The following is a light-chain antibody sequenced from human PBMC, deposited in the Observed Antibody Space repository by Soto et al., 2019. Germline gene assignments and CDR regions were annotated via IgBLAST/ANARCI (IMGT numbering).Light chain of an antibody. V-gene: IGKV3-15*01. Sequence: EIVMTQSPATLSVSPGERATLSCRASQSVSSNLAWYQKKPGQAPRLLIYGASTRATGIPTRFSGSGSGTEFTLSISSLQSEDFAVYYCQPYNNWWTFGQGTRVEIK. CDR1: QSVSSN. J-gene: IGKJ1*01. CDR3: QPYNNWWT. CDR2: GAS.